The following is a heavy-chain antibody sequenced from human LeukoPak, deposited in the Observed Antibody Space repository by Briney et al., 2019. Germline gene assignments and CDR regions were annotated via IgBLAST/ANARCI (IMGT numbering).Heavy chain of an antibody. V-gene: IGHV3-7*03. D-gene: IGHD4-17*01. CDR1: GFTFSSYW. J-gene: IGHJ4*02. CDR3: ARETIYGDYQLSYFDY. Sequence: GGSLRLSCAASGFTFSSYWMTWVRQAPGKGLEWVANIKQDGSDKYYVDSVKGRFSISRDNAKNSLYLQMNSLRAEDTAVYFCARETIYGDYQLSYFDYWGQGTLVTVSS. CDR2: IKQDGSDK.